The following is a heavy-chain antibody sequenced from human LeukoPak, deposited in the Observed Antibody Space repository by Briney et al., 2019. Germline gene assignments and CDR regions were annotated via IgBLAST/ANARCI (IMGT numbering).Heavy chain of an antibody. CDR2: IYYSGST. D-gene: IGHD5-24*01. Sequence: PSETLSLTCTVSGGSISSSSYYWGWLRQPRGKGLERIGSIYYSGSTYYHPSLKSRVTISVNTSKNQFSLKLSAVTAADTAVYCCARQRSSLIWFDPWGQGTLVTVSS. V-gene: IGHV4-39*01. CDR3: ARQRSSLIWFDP. J-gene: IGHJ5*02. CDR1: GGSISSSSYY.